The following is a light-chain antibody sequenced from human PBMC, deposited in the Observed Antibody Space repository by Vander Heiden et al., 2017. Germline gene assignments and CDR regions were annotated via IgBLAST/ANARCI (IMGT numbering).Light chain of an antibody. V-gene: IGLV6-57*03. CDR1: SGSIARNY. CDR2: EDN. CDR3: QSYDSSNQRV. J-gene: IGLJ3*02. Sequence: NFMLPQPHSVSESPRQPVTISCTRSSGSIARNYVQWYQQRPGSAPTTVIYEDNQRPSGGPDRFSGSIDSSSNSASLTISGLKTEDEADYYCQSYDSSNQRVFGGGTKLTVL.